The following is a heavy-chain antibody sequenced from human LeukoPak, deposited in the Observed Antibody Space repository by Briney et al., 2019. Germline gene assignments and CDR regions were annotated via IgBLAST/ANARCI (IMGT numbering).Heavy chain of an antibody. Sequence: PSETLSLTCTVSGDSINSITYYWGWIRQPPEKGLEWIGSINFRGSTYYNPSLRCRITMSVDTSKSQFSLRLSSVTAADTAIYYCARHWCSSTSCYAGYYYYGMDVWGQGTTVTVSS. CDR3: ARHWCSSTSCYAGYYYYGMDV. CDR1: GDSINSITYY. J-gene: IGHJ6*02. V-gene: IGHV4-39*01. CDR2: INFRGST. D-gene: IGHD2-2*01.